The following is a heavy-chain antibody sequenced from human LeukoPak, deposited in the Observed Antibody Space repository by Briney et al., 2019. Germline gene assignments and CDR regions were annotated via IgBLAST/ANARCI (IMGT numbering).Heavy chain of an antibody. CDR2: ISYDGSNK. Sequence: GRSLRLSCAASGFIFSTYDMHWVRQAPGKGLEWVAVISYDGSNKYFADSVKGRFTISRDNSKNTLYLQMNNLRAEDTAVYFCETPGGWDGYNWNCYFDLWGRGTLVIVSS. D-gene: IGHD5-24*01. CDR3: ETPGGWDGYNWNCYFDL. J-gene: IGHJ2*01. V-gene: IGHV3-30*03. CDR1: GFIFSTYD.